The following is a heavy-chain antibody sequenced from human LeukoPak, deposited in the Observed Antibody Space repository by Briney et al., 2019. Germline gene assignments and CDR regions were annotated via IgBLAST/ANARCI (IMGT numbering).Heavy chain of an antibody. V-gene: IGHV1-2*02. J-gene: IGHJ4*02. CDR3: ARNSGWYGVS. Sequence: ASVKVSCKASGYTFTGYYMYRVRQSPGHRREWMGGINPNSGGTNSAQKFQCRVTMTRDTSITTAYMALSRVRSHDTAVSYCARNSGWYGVSWGQGTLVTVSS. CDR2: INPNSGGT. CDR1: GYTFTGYY. D-gene: IGHD6-19*01.